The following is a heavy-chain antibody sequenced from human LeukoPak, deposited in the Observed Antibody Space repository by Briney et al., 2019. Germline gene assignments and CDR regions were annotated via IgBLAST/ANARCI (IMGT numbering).Heavy chain of an antibody. CDR3: ARDLSEYSSSSPYYYYYRDV. CDR2: INPSGGST. J-gene: IGHJ6*03. CDR1: GYTFTNYY. D-gene: IGHD6-6*01. Sequence: ASVKVSCKASGYTFTNYYMHWVRQAPGQGLEWMGIINPSGGSTSYAQKFQGRVTMTRDMSTSTVYMELSSLRSEDTAVYYCARDLSEYSSSSPYYYYYRDVWGKGTTVTVSS. V-gene: IGHV1-46*01.